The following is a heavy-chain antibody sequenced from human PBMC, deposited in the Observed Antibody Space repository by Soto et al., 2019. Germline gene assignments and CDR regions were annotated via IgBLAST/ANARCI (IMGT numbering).Heavy chain of an antibody. CDR2: ISSSSSYI. CDR3: ASLDYIWGSYRYPFDY. J-gene: IGHJ4*02. Sequence: PGGSLRLSCAASGFTFSSYSMNWVRQAPGKGREWVSSISSSSSYIYYADSVKGRFTISRDNAKNSLYLQMNSLRAEDTAVYYCASLDYIWGSYRYPFDYWGQGTLVTVSS. V-gene: IGHV3-21*01. D-gene: IGHD3-16*02. CDR1: GFTFSSYS.